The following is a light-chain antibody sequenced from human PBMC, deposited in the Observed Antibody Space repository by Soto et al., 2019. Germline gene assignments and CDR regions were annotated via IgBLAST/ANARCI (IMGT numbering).Light chain of an antibody. CDR3: QQYHDYSRT. CDR1: QSISSW. CDR2: KAS. J-gene: IGKJ1*01. Sequence: IQMTQSPSTLSASVGDRVTITCRASQSISSWLAWYQQKPGKAPSLLIYKASTLQGGVPARFSGSGSGTEFTLTISSLQPDDFATYYCQQYHDYSRTFGQGTKVEI. V-gene: IGKV1-5*03.